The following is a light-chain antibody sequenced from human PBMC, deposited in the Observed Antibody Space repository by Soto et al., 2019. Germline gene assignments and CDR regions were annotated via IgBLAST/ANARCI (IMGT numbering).Light chain of an antibody. CDR2: EVS. J-gene: IGLJ1*01. V-gene: IGLV2-14*01. CDR1: SSDVGGYNY. CDR3: SSYTSSSIYV. Sequence: QSALTQPASVSGSPGQQLIISCSGTSSDVGGYNYVSWYQQHPGKAPKLMIYEVSNRPSGVSNRFSGSKSGNTASLTISGLQAEDEADYYCSSYTSSSIYVFGTGTKVTVL.